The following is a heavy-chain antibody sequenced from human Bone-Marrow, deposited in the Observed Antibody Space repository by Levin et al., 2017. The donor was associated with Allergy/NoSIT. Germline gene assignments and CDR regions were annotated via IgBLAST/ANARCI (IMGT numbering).Heavy chain of an antibody. CDR3: ASWAMYHYDKSAFDYFYYAMDV. J-gene: IGHJ6*02. CDR1: GILFSSYD. V-gene: IGHV3-21*01. D-gene: IGHD3-22*01. CDR2: ISAGGNYI. Sequence: LSLTCAASGILFSSYDMNWVRQAPGKGLEWVSSISAGGNYIYYADSVKGRFTISRDNAKNSLFLQMNSLRAEDTAVYYCASWAMYHYDKSAFDYFYYAMDVWGQGTTVTVSS.